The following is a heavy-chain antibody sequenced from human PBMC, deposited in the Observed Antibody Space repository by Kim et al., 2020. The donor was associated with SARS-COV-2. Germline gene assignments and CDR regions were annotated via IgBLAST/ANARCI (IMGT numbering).Heavy chain of an antibody. CDR2: ISAYNGNT. CDR1: GYTFTSYG. J-gene: IGHJ6*03. D-gene: IGHD6-19*01. Sequence: ASVKVSCKASGYTFTSYGISWVRQAPGQGLEWMVWISAYNGNTNYVQKLQGRGTMTTDTATSTSYMELRSLRSDDTAVYYCARDSSGWYRYYYMDVWGKGTTVTVSS. CDR3: ARDSSGWYRYYYMDV. V-gene: IGHV1-18*01.